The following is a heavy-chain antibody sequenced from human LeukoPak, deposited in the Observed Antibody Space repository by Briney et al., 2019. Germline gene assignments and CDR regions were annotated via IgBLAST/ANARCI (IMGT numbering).Heavy chain of an antibody. D-gene: IGHD3-10*01. CDR2: INPNSGGT. Sequence: ASVKVSCKASGYTFTGYYMHLVRQAPGQGLEWMGWINPNSGGTNYAQKFQGRVTMTRDTSISTAYMELSRLRSDDTAVYYCARADDYGSGKPAFDIWGQGTMVTVSS. J-gene: IGHJ3*02. CDR3: ARADDYGSGKPAFDI. CDR1: GYTFTGYY. V-gene: IGHV1-2*02.